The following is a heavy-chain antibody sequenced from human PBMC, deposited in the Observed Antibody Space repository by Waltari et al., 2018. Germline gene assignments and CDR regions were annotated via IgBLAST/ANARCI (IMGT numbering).Heavy chain of an antibody. V-gene: IGHV1-69-2*01. J-gene: IGHJ4*02. CDR3: ATGREQLAHFDH. Sequence: DVQLVQSGAEVTKPGATVKISCKIAGFTFTAYYIHWVQQAPGKGLKWVGLVDPEDGETVYAGNCQGRVTITADTLTDTAFMEVDTLRSEDTAVYYCATGREQLAHFDHWGQGTLVTVSS. CDR2: VDPEDGET. D-gene: IGHD6-6*01. CDR1: GFTFTAYY.